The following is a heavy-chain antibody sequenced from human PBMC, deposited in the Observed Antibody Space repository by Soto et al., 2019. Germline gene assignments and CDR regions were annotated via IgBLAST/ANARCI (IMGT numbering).Heavy chain of an antibody. J-gene: IGHJ5*02. CDR3: ARGGSYYARWFDP. V-gene: IGHV1-69*13. Sequence: SVKVSCKASGGTFSSYAISWVRQAPGQGLEWMGGIIPIFGTANYAQKFQGRVTITADESTSTAYMELSSLRSEDTAVYYCARGGSYYARWFDPWGQGTLVTVSS. CDR2: IIPIFGTA. CDR1: GGTFSSYA. D-gene: IGHD1-26*01.